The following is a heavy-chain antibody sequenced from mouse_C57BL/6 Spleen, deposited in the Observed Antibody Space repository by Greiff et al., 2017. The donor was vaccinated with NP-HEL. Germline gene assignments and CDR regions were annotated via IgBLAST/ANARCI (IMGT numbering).Heavy chain of an antibody. CDR3: ARGAFSRAIDS. Sequence: VQLQQSGPELVKPGASVKISCKASGYAFSSSWMNWVKQRPGKGLEWIGRIYPGDGDTNYNGKFKGKATLTADKSSSTAYMQLSSLTSEDSAVXFCARGAFSRAIDSWGQGTSLTASS. CDR1: GYAFSSSW. CDR2: IYPGDGDT. V-gene: IGHV1-82*01. J-gene: IGHJ4*01.